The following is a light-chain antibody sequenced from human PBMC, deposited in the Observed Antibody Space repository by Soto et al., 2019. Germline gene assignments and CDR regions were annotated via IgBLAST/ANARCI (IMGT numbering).Light chain of an antibody. CDR3: HQRSNWPWT. CDR2: DAS. V-gene: IGKV3-11*01. CDR1: QSVSSY. J-gene: IGKJ1*01. Sequence: EIVLTQSPATLSLSPGERATLSCRASQSVSSYLAWYQQKPGQAPRLLIYDASNRATGIPARFSGSGSGTGFTLPISSLEPEDFAVYYCHQRSNWPWTFGQGTKVEIK.